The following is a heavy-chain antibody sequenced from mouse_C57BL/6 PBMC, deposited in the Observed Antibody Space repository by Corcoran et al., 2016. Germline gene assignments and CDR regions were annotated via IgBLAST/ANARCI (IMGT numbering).Heavy chain of an antibody. CDR1: GYTFTTYG. J-gene: IGHJ2*01. CDR2: INTYSGVP. CDR3: ARQGLITTVVATDY. Sequence: QIQLVQSGPELKKPGETVKISCKASGYTFTTYGMSWVKRAPGKGLKWMGWINTYSGVPTYADDFKGRFAFSLETSASTAYLQINNLKNEDTATYFCARQGLITTVVATDYWGQGTTLTVSS. D-gene: IGHD1-1*01. V-gene: IGHV9-3*01.